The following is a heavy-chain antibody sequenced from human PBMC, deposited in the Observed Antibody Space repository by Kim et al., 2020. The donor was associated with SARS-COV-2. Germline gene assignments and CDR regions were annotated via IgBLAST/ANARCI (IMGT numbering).Heavy chain of an antibody. J-gene: IGHJ5*02. Sequence: TNYNPSPTSRVTKSVDTSKNQFALKLSSVTAADTAVYYCAGGRARDWFDPWGQGTLVTVSS. CDR2: T. V-gene: IGHV4-34*01. CDR3: AGGRARDWFDP.